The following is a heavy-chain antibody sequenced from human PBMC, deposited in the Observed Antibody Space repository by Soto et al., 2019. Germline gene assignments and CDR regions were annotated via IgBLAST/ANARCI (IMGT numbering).Heavy chain of an antibody. J-gene: IGHJ4*02. V-gene: IGHV4-28*01. CDR1: GYFISSSNW. CDR2: IYYSGTT. Sequence: PSETLCLTCAVSGYFISSSNWWGWIRQPPGKGLEWIGYIYYSGTTYYNPSLKSRVTMSVDTSKNQFSLKLTSVTAVDTAVYYCARREIQGPIDYWGQGTLVTVS. D-gene: IGHD1-26*01. CDR3: ARREIQGPIDY.